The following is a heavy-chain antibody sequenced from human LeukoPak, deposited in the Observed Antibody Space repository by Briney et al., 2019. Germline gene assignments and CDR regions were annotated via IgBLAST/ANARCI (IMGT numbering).Heavy chain of an antibody. V-gene: IGHV4-59*12. CDR1: GGSISSYY. CDR2: IYYSGST. J-gene: IGHJ4*02. CDR3: ARATPNCSGGSCSTPFDY. D-gene: IGHD2-15*01. Sequence: SETLSLTCTVSGGSISSYYWSWIRQPPGKGLEWIGYIYYSGSTNYNPSLKSRVTISVDRSKNQFSLKLSSVTAADTAVYYCARATPNCSGGSCSTPFDYWGQGTLVTVSS.